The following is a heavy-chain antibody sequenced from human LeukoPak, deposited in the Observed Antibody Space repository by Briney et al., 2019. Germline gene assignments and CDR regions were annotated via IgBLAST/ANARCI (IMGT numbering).Heavy chain of an antibody. Sequence: ASVKVSCKASGYTFTSYGISWVRQAPGQGLEWMGWISAYNGNTNYAQKLQGRVTMTTDTSTSTAYMELRSLRSDDTAVYYCARSYDSSGYYPTSEYFQHWGQGTLVTVSS. CDR3: ARSYDSSGYYPTSEYFQH. CDR1: GYTFTSYG. CDR2: ISAYNGNT. V-gene: IGHV1-18*01. D-gene: IGHD3-22*01. J-gene: IGHJ1*01.